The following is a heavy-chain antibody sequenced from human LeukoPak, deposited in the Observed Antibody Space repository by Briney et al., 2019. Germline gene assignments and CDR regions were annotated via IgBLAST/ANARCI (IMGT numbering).Heavy chain of an antibody. Sequence: GVSLRLSCAASGFTFSSYSMNWVRQAPGKGLEWVSYISSSSSTIYYADSVKGRFTISRDNAKNSLYLQMNSLRAEDTAVYYCARAAWELPFDYWGQGTLVTVSS. CDR2: ISSSSSTI. D-gene: IGHD1-26*01. CDR3: ARAAWELPFDY. J-gene: IGHJ4*02. V-gene: IGHV3-48*01. CDR1: GFTFSSYS.